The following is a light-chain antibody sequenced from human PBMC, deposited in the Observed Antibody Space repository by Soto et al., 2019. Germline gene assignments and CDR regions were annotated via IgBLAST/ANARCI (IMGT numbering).Light chain of an antibody. Sequence: VLTQSAGTVSLSPGERATLSCRASQSVSSIYLAWYQQKPGQAPRLLIYGASSRATGIPDRFSGSGSGTDFTLTISRLEPEDFAVYYCQQYGSSALTFGGGTKVDIK. J-gene: IGKJ4*01. CDR3: QQYGSSALT. CDR1: QSVSSIY. V-gene: IGKV3-20*01. CDR2: GAS.